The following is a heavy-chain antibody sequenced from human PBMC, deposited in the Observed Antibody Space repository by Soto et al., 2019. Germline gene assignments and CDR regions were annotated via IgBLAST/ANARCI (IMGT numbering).Heavy chain of an antibody. D-gene: IGHD3-16*02. Sequence: ASVKVSCKASGYTFTSYGISWVRQAPGQGLDWMGWISAYNGNTNYAQKLQGRVTMTTDTSTSTAYMELRSLRSDDTAVYYCARDGMITFGGVILSYGMDVWGQGTTVTVSS. V-gene: IGHV1-18*01. CDR3: ARDGMITFGGVILSYGMDV. CDR1: GYTFTSYG. CDR2: ISAYNGNT. J-gene: IGHJ6*02.